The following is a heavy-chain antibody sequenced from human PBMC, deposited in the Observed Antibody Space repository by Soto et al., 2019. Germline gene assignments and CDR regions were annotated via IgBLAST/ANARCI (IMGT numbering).Heavy chain of an antibody. V-gene: IGHV3-33*01. CDR3: ARIPQIAVAGTRFGYFDL. CDR1: GFTFSSYG. CDR2: IWYDGSKK. D-gene: IGHD6-19*01. J-gene: IGHJ2*01. Sequence: QVQLEESGGGVVQPGRSLRLSCAASGFTFSSYGMHWVRQAPGKGLEWVAVIWYDGSKKYYADSVKGRFTISRDNSKNTLYLQINSLGAEDTAVYYCARIPQIAVAGTRFGYFDLWGRGTLVTVAS.